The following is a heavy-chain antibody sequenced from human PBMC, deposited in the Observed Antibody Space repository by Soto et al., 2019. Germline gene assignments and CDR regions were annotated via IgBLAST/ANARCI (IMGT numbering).Heavy chain of an antibody. Sequence: ASVKVSCKTSGYPFNTYGINWVRQAPGQGLELMGWISAYDGKTTYAEKFQGRVTLTTDTSTSTAYMELRRLRSDDTAIYYCARDPHEFWTSYWFDPWGQGTPVTVSS. CDR3: ARDPHEFWTSYWFDP. CDR2: ISAYDGKT. CDR1: GYPFNTYG. J-gene: IGHJ5*02. D-gene: IGHD3-3*01. V-gene: IGHV1-18*01.